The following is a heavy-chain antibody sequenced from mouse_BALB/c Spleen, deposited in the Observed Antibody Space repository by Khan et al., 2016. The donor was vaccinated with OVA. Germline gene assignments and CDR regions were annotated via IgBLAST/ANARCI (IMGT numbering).Heavy chain of an antibody. CDR3: ARDYCFAY. J-gene: IGHJ3*01. Sequence: EVELVESGGGLVKPGGSLKLSCAASGFTFSNYAMSWVRQSPEKRLEWVASISSGDSTYYPDSVKGRFTISRDNARNILYLQMSSLRPEDTAMYYCARDYCFAYWGQGTLVTVSA. V-gene: IGHV5-6-5*01. CDR2: ISSGDST. CDR1: GFTFSNYA.